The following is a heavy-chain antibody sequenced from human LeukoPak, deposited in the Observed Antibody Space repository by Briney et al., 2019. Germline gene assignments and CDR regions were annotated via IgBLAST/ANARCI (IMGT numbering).Heavy chain of an antibody. V-gene: IGHV3-11*05. CDR1: GFTFSDYY. CDR3: ARDRGYYDSSGYYHGD. D-gene: IGHD3-22*01. CDR2: ISSSSSYT. Sequence: GGSLRLSCAASGFTFSDYYMSWIRQAPGKGLERVSYISSSSSYTNYADSVKGRFTISRDNAKNSLYLQMNSLRAEHTAVYYCARDRGYYDSSGYYHGDWGQRTLVTVSS. J-gene: IGHJ4*02.